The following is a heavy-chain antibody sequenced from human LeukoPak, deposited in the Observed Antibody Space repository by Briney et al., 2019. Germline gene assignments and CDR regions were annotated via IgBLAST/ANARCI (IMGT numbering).Heavy chain of an antibody. D-gene: IGHD5-12*01. CDR2: IYYSGST. CDR1: GGSISSGDYS. CDR3: ATFRRYSGYDNGLGGSK. J-gene: IGHJ4*02. V-gene: IGHV4-39*01. Sequence: PSETLSLTCAVSGGSISSGDYSWSWIRQPPRKGLEWIGNIYYSGSTYCNPSLKSRVTISVDASKNQFSLKVSSVTAADTAVYYCATFRRYSGYDNGLGGSKWGQGTLVTVSS.